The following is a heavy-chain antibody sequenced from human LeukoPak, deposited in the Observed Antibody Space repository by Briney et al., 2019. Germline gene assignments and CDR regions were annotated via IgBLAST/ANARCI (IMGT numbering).Heavy chain of an antibody. CDR3: ARGFRYCSGGSCYPGVNWFDP. CDR2: IYYSGST. V-gene: IGHV4-59*01. Sequence: SETLSLTCTVSGGSISSYYWSWIRQHPGKGLEWIGYIYYSGSTNYNPSLKSRVTISVDTSKNQFSLKLSSVTAADTAVYYCARGFRYCSGGSCYPGVNWFDPWGQGTLVTVSS. CDR1: GGSISSYY. D-gene: IGHD2-15*01. J-gene: IGHJ5*02.